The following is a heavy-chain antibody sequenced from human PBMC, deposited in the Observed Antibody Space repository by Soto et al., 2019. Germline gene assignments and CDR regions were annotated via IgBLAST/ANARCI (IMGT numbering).Heavy chain of an antibody. CDR3: ATRHTSGRDAFHI. CDR1: GYIFTGYY. Sequence: GASVKVSCKASGYIFTGYYIHWVRQAPGQGLEWMGWINPNSGANYAQNLQGGVIMTRDTSISTAYMELSGLRFDDTAVYYCATRHTSGRDAFHIWGQGTMVTVSS. J-gene: IGHJ3*02. D-gene: IGHD6-25*01. CDR2: INPNSGA. V-gene: IGHV1-2*02.